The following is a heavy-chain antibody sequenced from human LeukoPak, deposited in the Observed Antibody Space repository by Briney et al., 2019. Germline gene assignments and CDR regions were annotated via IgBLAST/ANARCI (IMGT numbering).Heavy chain of an antibody. V-gene: IGHV3-48*04. CDR3: ARAGMPGGDCSSTSCPYYYYMDV. D-gene: IGHD2-2*03. J-gene: IGHJ6*03. CDR2: ISSSSSTI. Sequence: GCSLRLSRAPSVFTFSSYSMNWVRQAPGKGLEWVSYISSSSSTIYYADSVKGRFTIPRDNAKNSLYLQMNSLRAEDTAVYYCARAGMPGGDCSSTSCPYYYYMDVWGKGTTVTVSS. CDR1: VFTFSSYS.